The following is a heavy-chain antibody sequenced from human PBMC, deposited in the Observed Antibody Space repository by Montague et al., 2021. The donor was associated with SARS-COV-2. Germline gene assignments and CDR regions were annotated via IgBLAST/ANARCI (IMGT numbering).Heavy chain of an antibody. J-gene: IGHJ6*02. CDR2: INHSANT. CDR3: ASGIYPSGSYYNRYYYGLNI. Sequence: SETLSLTCAVHGESLSGYYWSWIRQPPEKGLEWIGEINHSANTKYNPSLKSPVTISIDTSKNQFSLKMTSVTAADTATYYCASGIYPSGSYYNRYYYGLNIWGPGTTVIVSS. D-gene: IGHD3-10*01. V-gene: IGHV4-34*01. CDR1: GESLSGYY.